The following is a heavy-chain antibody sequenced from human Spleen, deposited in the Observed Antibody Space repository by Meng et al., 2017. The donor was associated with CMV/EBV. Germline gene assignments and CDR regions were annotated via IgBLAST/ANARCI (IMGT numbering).Heavy chain of an antibody. CDR1: GFTFSSYC. Sequence: GGSLRLSCAASGFTFSSYCMHWVRQAPGKGLEWVAFIRYDGSKKYHADFVEGRFAISRDNSNKTLYLQMNSLRVEDTALYYCAKDKSVVGYFDHWGQGTLVTVSS. CDR3: AKDKSVVGYFDH. V-gene: IGHV3-30*02. J-gene: IGHJ4*02. CDR2: IRYDGSKK.